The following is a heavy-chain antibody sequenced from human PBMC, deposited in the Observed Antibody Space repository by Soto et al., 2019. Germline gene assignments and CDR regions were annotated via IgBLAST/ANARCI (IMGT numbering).Heavy chain of an antibody. CDR3: ARDRPSLRGSSWSHGGESYGLVDY. D-gene: IGHD6-13*01. Sequence: QVQLVESGGGLVKPGGSLRLSCAASGFTFSDYYMSWIRQAPGKGLEWVSYISSSGSTIYYADSVKGRFTISRDNAKNSLYLQMNSRRAEDTAVYYCARDRPSLRGSSWSHGGESYGLVDYWGQGTLVTVSS. V-gene: IGHV3-11*01. CDR1: GFTFSDYY. CDR2: ISSSGSTI. J-gene: IGHJ4*02.